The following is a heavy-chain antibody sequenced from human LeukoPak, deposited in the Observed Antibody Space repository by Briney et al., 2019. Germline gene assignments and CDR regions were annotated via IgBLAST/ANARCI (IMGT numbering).Heavy chain of an antibody. V-gene: IGHV3-7*01. D-gene: IGHD3-22*01. CDR2: IKQDGSEK. CDR1: GFTFSSYW. Sequence: PGGSLRLSCAASGFTFSSYWMNWVRQAPGKGLEWVANIKQDGSEKYYVDSVKGRFTISRDNAKNSLYLQMNNLRAEDTAVYYCARRRSRGYKDDAFDIWGQGTIVTVSS. CDR3: ARRRSRGYKDDAFDI. J-gene: IGHJ3*02.